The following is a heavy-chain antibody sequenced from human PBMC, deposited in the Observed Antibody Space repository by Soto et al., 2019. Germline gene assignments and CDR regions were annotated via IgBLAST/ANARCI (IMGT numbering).Heavy chain of an antibody. D-gene: IGHD3-10*01. V-gene: IGHV1-69*13. CDR2: IIPIFGTA. CDR1: GGTFSSYA. Sequence: SVKVSCKASGGTFSSYAISWVRQAPGQGLEWMGGIIPIFGTANYAQKFQGRVTITADESTSTAYMELSSLRSEDTAVYYCAVEPYYYGSGSSAIFDYWGQGTLVT. CDR3: AVEPYYYGSGSSAIFDY. J-gene: IGHJ4*02.